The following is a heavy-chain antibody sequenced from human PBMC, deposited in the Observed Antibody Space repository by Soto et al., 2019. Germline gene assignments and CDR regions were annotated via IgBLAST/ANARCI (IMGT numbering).Heavy chain of an antibody. CDR1: GYTFTNYY. V-gene: IGHV1-46*01. Sequence: QVQLGQSGSEVKKPGASVKVSCTASGYTFTNYYVHWVRQAAGQGLEWMGVVNPSSGRTTYAQKSRGRITMARDTSSSTVHVELSSLRSEDTAVYYCASGIDIRQNYDYYGMDVWGQGTTVTVSS. J-gene: IGHJ6*02. D-gene: IGHD2-21*01. CDR3: ASGIDIRQNYDYYGMDV. CDR2: VNPSSGRT.